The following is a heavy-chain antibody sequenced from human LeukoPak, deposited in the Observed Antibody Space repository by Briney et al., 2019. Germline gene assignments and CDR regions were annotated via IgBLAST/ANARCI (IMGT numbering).Heavy chain of an antibody. CDR3: ARHDFWSGYYDY. CDR1: GGSISSYY. CDR2: IYYSGST. Sequence: PSETLSLTCTVSGGSISSYYWSWIRQPPGKGLEWLGYIYYSGSTNYNPPLKSRVPISVDTSKNQFSLKQSSVTAADTGVYYCARHDFWSGYYDYWGQGTLVTVSS. V-gene: IGHV4-59*01. J-gene: IGHJ4*02. D-gene: IGHD3-3*01.